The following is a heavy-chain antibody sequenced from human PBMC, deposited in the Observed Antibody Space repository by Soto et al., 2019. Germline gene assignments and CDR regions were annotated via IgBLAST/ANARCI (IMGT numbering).Heavy chain of an antibody. Sequence: SETLSLTCAVYGGSFSAYYWAWTRQSPGKGLEWIGEIDHSGSTNFNPSLKSRVIISVDTSKNQFSLKLTSVTAADTAVYYCARTNRRRVLFDYYYYGMDVWGQGATVTVSS. J-gene: IGHJ6*02. D-gene: IGHD2-8*01. CDR2: IDHSGST. CDR3: ARTNRRRVLFDYYYYGMDV. V-gene: IGHV4-34*01. CDR1: GGSFSAYY.